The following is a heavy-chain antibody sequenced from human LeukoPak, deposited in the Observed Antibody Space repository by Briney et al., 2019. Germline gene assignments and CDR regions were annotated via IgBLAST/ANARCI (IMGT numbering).Heavy chain of an antibody. CDR1: GYSISSGYY. D-gene: IGHD3-22*01. J-gene: IGHJ3*02. Sequence: SETLSLTCTVSGYSISSGYYWGWIRQPPGKGLEWIGSIYYSGSTYYNPSLKSRVTISVDTSKNQFSLKLSSVTAADTAVYYCARDGKRGYYYDSSGYGIWGQGTMVTVSS. CDR3: ARDGKRGYYYDSSGYGI. CDR2: IYYSGST. V-gene: IGHV4-38-2*02.